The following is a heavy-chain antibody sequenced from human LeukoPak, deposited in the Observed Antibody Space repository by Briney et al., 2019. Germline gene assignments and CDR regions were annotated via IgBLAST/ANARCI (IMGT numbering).Heavy chain of an antibody. Sequence: SVKVSCKASGGTFSSYAISWVRQAPGQGLEWMGRIIPILGIANYAQKFQGRVTITADKSTSTAYMELSSLRSEDTAVYYCARGLGTLTGQGTDDAFDIWGQGTMVTVSS. CDR3: ARGLGTLTGQGTDDAFDI. D-gene: IGHD3-9*01. J-gene: IGHJ3*02. CDR2: IIPILGIA. V-gene: IGHV1-69*04. CDR1: GGTFSSYA.